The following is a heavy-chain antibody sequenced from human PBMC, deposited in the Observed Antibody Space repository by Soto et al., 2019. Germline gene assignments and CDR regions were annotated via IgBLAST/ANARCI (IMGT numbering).Heavy chain of an antibody. V-gene: IGHV3-9*01. CDR2: ISWNSGSI. Sequence: EVQLVESGGGLVQPGRSLRLSCAASGFTFDDYAMHWVRQAPGKGLEWVSGISWNSGSIGYADSVKGRFTISRDNAKNSLYLQMNCLRAEDSALYYCAKDRVGASSGFDYWGQGTLVTVSS. D-gene: IGHD1-26*01. CDR3: AKDRVGASSGFDY. CDR1: GFTFDDYA. J-gene: IGHJ4*02.